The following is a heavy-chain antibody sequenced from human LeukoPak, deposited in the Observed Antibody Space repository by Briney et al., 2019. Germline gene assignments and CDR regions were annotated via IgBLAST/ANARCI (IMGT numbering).Heavy chain of an antibody. CDR1: GYTFTGYY. D-gene: IGHD3/OR15-3a*01. J-gene: IGHJ4*02. Sequence: ASVKVSCKASGYTFTGYYMHWVRQAPGQGLEWMGWINPNSGGTNYARKFQGRVTMTTDPSTSTAYMELRSLQSDDTAVYYCARDRKSGLDWFFDYWGQGTLVTVSS. CDR2: INPNSGGT. CDR3: ARDRKSGLDWFFDY. V-gene: IGHV1-2*02.